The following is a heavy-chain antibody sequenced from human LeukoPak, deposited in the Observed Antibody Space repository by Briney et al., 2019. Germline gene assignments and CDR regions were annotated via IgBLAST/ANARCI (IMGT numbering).Heavy chain of an antibody. J-gene: IGHJ4*02. Sequence: PGGSLRLSCAASGFTFSRHNMNWVRQAPGKGLEWVSSISGSSSYIYYADSVRGRFTISRDNARNSLYLQMNSLRTEDTAVYYCVRDGSSWGNFDYWGQGTLVSVSS. CDR1: GFTFSRHN. V-gene: IGHV3-21*01. CDR2: ISGSSSYI. CDR3: VRDGSSWGNFDY. D-gene: IGHD7-27*01.